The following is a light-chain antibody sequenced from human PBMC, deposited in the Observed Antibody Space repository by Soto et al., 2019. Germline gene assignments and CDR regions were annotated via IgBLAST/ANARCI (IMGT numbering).Light chain of an antibody. Sequence: DIQMTQSPSTLSASVGDRVTITCRASQSISSWLAWYQQKPGKDPKLLIYDASSLESGVPSRFSGSGSGTEFSLTFSSLQPDDFAPYYCQKYNSYLTFGGGTKVEIK. J-gene: IGKJ4*01. CDR3: QKYNSYLT. CDR2: DAS. CDR1: QSISSW. V-gene: IGKV1-5*01.